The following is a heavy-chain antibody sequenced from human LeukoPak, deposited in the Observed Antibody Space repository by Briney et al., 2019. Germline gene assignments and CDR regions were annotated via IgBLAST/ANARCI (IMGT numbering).Heavy chain of an antibody. CDR2: ISWNSGSI. CDR3: AKGDSGSYYVYFQH. CDR1: GFTFDDYA. V-gene: IGHV3-9*01. J-gene: IGHJ1*01. Sequence: GGSLRLSCAASGFTFDDYAMHWVRQAPGKGLEWVSGISWNSGSIGYADSVEGRFTISRDNAKNSLYLQMNSLRAEDTALYYCAKGDSGSYYVYFQHWGQGTLVTVSS. D-gene: IGHD1-26*01.